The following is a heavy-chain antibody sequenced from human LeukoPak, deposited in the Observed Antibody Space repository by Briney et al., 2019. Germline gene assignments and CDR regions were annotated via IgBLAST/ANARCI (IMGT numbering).Heavy chain of an antibody. CDR3: TKPLNDAFDI. J-gene: IGHJ3*02. Sequence: WASVKVSCKASGYTFTSYYMHWVRQAPGHGLEWMGIINPSGGSTSYAQKFQGRVTMTRDTSTSTVYMELSSLRSEGTAVYYCTKPLNDAFDIWGQGTMVTVSS. CDR2: INPSGGST. D-gene: IGHD4/OR15-4a*01. V-gene: IGHV1-46*01. CDR1: GYTFTSYY.